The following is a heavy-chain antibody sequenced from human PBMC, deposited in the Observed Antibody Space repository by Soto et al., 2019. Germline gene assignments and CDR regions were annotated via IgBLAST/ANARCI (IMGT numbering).Heavy chain of an antibody. CDR1: GYTFTSYG. Sequence: QVQLVQSGAEVKKPGASVKVSCKASGYTFTSYGISWVRQAPGQGLEWMGWISAYNGNTNYAQKLQGRVTMTTDTSTSTAYMKLRSLRSDDTAVYYCASSYIVATAGGHDAFDIWGQGTMVTVSS. V-gene: IGHV1-18*01. J-gene: IGHJ3*02. D-gene: IGHD5-12*01. CDR2: ISAYNGNT. CDR3: ASSYIVATAGGHDAFDI.